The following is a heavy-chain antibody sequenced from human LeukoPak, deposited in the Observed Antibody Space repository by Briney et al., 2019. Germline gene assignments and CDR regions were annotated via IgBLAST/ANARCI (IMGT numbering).Heavy chain of an antibody. CDR2: IYHSGST. V-gene: IGHV4-38-2*02. D-gene: IGHD3-10*01. CDR3: ARVVYYGSGSRTRYYFDY. J-gene: IGHJ4*02. CDR1: GYSISSGYY. Sequence: SETLSLTCTVSGYSISSGYYWGWIRQPPGKGLEWIGSIYHSGSTYYNPSLKSRVTISVDTSKSQFSLKLSSVTAADTAVYYCARVVYYGSGSRTRYYFDYWGQGTLVTVSS.